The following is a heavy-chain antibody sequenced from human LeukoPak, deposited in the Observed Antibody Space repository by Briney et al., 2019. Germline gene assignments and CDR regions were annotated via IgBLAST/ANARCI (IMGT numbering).Heavy chain of an antibody. CDR3: AKDLGYCSSTSCYGFDP. CDR1: GFTFSSYG. CDR2: IRYDGSNK. V-gene: IGHV3-30*02. Sequence: GGSLRLSCAASGFTFSSYGMHWVRQAPGKGLEWVAFIRYDGSNKYYADSVKGRFTISIDNSKNTLYLQMNSLRAEDTAVYYCAKDLGYCSSTSCYGFDPWGQGTLVTVSS. D-gene: IGHD2-2*01. J-gene: IGHJ5*02.